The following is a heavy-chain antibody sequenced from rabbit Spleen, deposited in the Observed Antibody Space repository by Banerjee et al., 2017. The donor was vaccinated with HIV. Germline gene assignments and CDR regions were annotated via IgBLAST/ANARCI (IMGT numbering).Heavy chain of an antibody. J-gene: IGHJ6*01. CDR2: INSDTT. Sequence: QSLEESGGRLVTPGTPLTLTCTASGFALSKYTMMWVRQAPGEGLDWIGIINSDTTAYATWAKGRFTVSKTSTTVDLKITSPTTEDSATYFCARVFLGNYYGMDLWGQGTLVTVS. CDR3: ARVFLGNYYGMDL. D-gene: IGHD3-1*01. V-gene: IGHV1S69*01. CDR1: GFALSKYT.